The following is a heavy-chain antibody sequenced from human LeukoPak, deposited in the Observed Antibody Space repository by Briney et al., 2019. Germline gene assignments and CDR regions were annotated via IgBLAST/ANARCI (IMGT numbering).Heavy chain of an antibody. CDR2: IKQDGSEK. V-gene: IGHV3-7*05. Sequence: GGSLRLSCAASGFTFSSFSMNWVRQAPGKGLEWVANIKQDGSEKYYVDSVKGRFTISRDNAKNSLYLQMNSLRAEDTAIYYCAGGLNDYWGQGTLVTVSS. J-gene: IGHJ4*02. D-gene: IGHD3-16*01. CDR1: GFTFSSFS. CDR3: AGGLNDY.